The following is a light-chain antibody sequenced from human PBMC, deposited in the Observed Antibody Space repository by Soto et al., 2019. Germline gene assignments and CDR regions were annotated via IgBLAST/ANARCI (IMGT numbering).Light chain of an antibody. CDR1: SSDVGGYNY. J-gene: IGLJ1*01. V-gene: IGLV2-14*03. Sequence: QSALTQPASVPGSPGQSITISCTGTSSDVGGYNYVSWYQQHPGKAPKLMIYDVSNRPSGVSNRFSGSKSGNTASLTISGLQAEDEGDYYCSSYTRSNTYVFGTGTKVTVL. CDR2: DVS. CDR3: SSYTRSNTYV.